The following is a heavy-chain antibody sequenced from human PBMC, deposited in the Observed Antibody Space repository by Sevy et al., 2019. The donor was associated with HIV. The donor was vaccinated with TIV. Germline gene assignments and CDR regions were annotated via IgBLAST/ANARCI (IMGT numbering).Heavy chain of an antibody. V-gene: IGHV3-11*01. Sequence: GGSLRLACAASGFAFRDYDMSWIRRTPGKGLQWVSYLSSSGTTIYYADSVKGRFTISRDNAKNSLCLQMNSLRAEDTAVYYCARWIHSGYWGQGTLVTVSS. CDR3: ARWIHSGY. CDR1: GFAFRDYD. J-gene: IGHJ4*02. D-gene: IGHD2-2*03. CDR2: LSSSGTTI.